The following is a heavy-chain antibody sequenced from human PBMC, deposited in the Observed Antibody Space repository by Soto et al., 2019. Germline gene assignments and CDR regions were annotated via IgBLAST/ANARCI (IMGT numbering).Heavy chain of an antibody. D-gene: IGHD2-2*01. V-gene: IGHV1-46*01. CDR1: GYTFTSYY. J-gene: IGHJ3*02. CDR2: INPSGGST. CDR3: ARDLTPPAMWVGSSPEGSAFDI. Sequence: ASVKVSCKASGYTFTSYYMHWVRQAPGQGLEWMGIINPSGGSTSYAQKFQGRVTMTRDTSTSTVYMELSSLRSEDTAVYYCARDLTPPAMWVGSSPEGSAFDIWGQGTMVTVSS.